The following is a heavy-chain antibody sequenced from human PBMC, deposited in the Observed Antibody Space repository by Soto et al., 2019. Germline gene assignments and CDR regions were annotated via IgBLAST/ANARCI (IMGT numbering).Heavy chain of an antibody. D-gene: IGHD3-10*01. V-gene: IGHV4-34*01. CDR1: GGGFSGYD. Sequence: SDTLSITCAVHGGGFSGYDWTWVRQPPGKGLEWIGEINHSGSTNYNPSLKSRVTISVDTSKNQFSLKLSSVTAADTAVYYCARGQHYYGSGSYYWFDPWGQGTLVTVSS. J-gene: IGHJ5*02. CDR2: INHSGST. CDR3: ARGQHYYGSGSYYWFDP.